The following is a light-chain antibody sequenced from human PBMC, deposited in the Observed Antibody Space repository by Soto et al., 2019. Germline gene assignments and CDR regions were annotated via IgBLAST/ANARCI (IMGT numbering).Light chain of an antibody. CDR1: SSDVGTYNY. J-gene: IGLJ2*01. V-gene: IGLV2-11*01. CDR3: CSYAGGYTHAV. Sequence: QSALTQPRSVSGPPGQSVSISCSGTSSDVGTYNYVSWYQQHPGKAPKLMIYDVSKRPSGVPDRFSGSKSGNTASLTISGLQAEDEADYYCCSYAGGYTHAVFGGGTKVTDL. CDR2: DVS.